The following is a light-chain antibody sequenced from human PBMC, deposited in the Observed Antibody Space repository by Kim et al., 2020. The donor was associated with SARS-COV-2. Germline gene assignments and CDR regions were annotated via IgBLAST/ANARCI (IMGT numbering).Light chain of an antibody. V-gene: IGLV3-19*01. Sequence: LGQTVRITCQGDSLRSYYASWYQQKPGQAPVLVIYGKNNRPSGIPDLFSGSSSGNTASLTITGAQAEDEADYYCNSRDSSGNHLVFGGGTQLTVL. CDR2: GKN. J-gene: IGLJ2*01. CDR3: NSRDSSGNHLV. CDR1: SLRSYY.